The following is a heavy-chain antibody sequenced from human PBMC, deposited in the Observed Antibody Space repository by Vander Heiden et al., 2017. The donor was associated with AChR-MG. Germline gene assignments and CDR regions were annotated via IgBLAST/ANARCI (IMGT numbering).Heavy chain of an antibody. V-gene: IGHV1-2*04. CDR1: GYTFTGYN. D-gene: IGHD3-22*01. Sequence: QVQPVQSGVEVKKPGASVKVSCKASGYTFTGYNMHWVRQGPGQGLEWMGWINPNSGGTNYAQKFQGWVTMTRDTSISTAYMELSRLRSDDTAVYYCARGQYYYDSSGYYVFDYWGQGTLVTVSS. CDR3: ARGQYYYDSSGYYVFDY. J-gene: IGHJ4*02. CDR2: INPNSGGT.